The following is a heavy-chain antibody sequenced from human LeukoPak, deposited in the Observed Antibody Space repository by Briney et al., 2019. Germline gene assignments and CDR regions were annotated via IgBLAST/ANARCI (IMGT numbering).Heavy chain of an antibody. CDR2: IYRSGST. D-gene: IGHD1-26*01. V-gene: IGHV4-59*08. J-gene: IGHJ6*03. CDR1: GGSISSYH. Sequence: SETLSLTCTVSGGSISSYHWSWIRQPPGKGLEWIGTIYRSGSTYSNPSLRGRVTISVDTSKNQFSLKLSSVTAADTAVYYCARTGAGYYYYMDVWGKGTTVTVSS. CDR3: ARTGAGYYYYMDV.